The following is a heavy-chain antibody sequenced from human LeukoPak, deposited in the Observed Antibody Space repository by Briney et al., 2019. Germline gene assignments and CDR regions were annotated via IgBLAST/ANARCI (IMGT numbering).Heavy chain of an antibody. CDR3: SEGYFEPFDH. CDR2: LSYTGKT. V-gene: IGHV4-59*02. J-gene: IGHJ4*02. D-gene: IGHD2/OR15-2a*01. CDR1: GVSVSTSH. Sequence: SETLSLTCNVSGVSVSTSHWNWIRQRPGMGLEWIGCLSYTGKTDYNPSLKSRVSISLGSSNNHFSLKLTSVTAADTAVYYCSEGYFEPFDHWGQGILVTVSS.